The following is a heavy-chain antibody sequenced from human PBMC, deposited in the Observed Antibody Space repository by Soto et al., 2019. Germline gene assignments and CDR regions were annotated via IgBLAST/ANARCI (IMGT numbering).Heavy chain of an antibody. Sequence: VSLRLSCAVSGFTFSNYAMSLVRQAPGKGLEWVSAISGSGGSIYYADSVKGRFTISRDNSKNTLYLQMNSLRAEDTAVYYCAKDYYDILTGQFDYWGQGTLVTVSS. CDR1: GFTFSNYA. CDR2: ISGSGGSI. J-gene: IGHJ4*02. CDR3: AKDYYDILTGQFDY. D-gene: IGHD3-9*01. V-gene: IGHV3-23*01.